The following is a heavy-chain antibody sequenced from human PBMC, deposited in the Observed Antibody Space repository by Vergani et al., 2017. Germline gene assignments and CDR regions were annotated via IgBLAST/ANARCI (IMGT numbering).Heavy chain of an antibody. CDR3: ARGVDCSVGSCHFDY. CDR2: IYTSGST. J-gene: IGHJ4*02. Sequence: QVQLQESGPGLVKPSQTLSLTCTVSGGSISSGSYYWSWIRQPAGKGLEWIGRIYTSGSTNYNPSLKSRVTISVDTSKNQFSLKLSSVTAADTAVYYCARGVDCSVGSCHFDYWGQGTLVTVSS. V-gene: IGHV4-61*02. D-gene: IGHD2-15*01. CDR1: GGSISSGSYY.